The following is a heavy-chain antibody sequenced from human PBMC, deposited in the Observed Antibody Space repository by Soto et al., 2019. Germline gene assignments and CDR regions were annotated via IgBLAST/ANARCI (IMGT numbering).Heavy chain of an antibody. CDR1: GYTFTGYY. V-gene: IGHV1-2*02. CDR3: ARDDEAAAALYYYYGMDV. CDR2: INPNSGGT. J-gene: IGHJ6*01. Sequence: ASVKVSCKASGYTFTGYYMHWVRQAPGRGLEWMGWINPNSGGTNYAQKFQGRVTMTRDTSISTAYMELSRLRSDDTAVYYCARDDEAAAALYYYYGMDVWGQGTTVTVSS. D-gene: IGHD6-13*01.